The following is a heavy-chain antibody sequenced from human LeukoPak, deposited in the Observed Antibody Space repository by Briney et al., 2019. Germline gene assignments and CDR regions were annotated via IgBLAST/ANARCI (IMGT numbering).Heavy chain of an antibody. D-gene: IGHD6-13*01. CDR1: GYSISSGYY. CDR2: IYHSGRT. CDR3: ARLVVSSWYHEVLLGRDY. J-gene: IGHJ4*02. Sequence: PSETLSLTCTVSGYSISSGYYWGWIRQPPGKGLEWIGSIYHSGRTFYNPSLKSRVTISVDTSKNQISLKLSAVTAADTAVYYCARLVVSSWYHEVLLGRDYWGQGTLVTVSS. V-gene: IGHV4-38-2*02.